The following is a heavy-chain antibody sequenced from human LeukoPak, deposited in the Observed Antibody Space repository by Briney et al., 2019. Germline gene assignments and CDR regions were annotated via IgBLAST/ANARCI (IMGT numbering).Heavy chain of an antibody. V-gene: IGHV3-23*01. CDR2: ISGSGGNT. J-gene: IGHJ4*02. CDR1: GFTFSNYA. D-gene: IGHD2-2*01. CDR3: AKEAQGCSITSCYFDS. Sequence: GGSLRLSCAASGFTFSNYAMSWVRQAPWKGLEWVSAISGSGGNTYYADSVKGRFTISRDNSKNTLFLQMNSLRAEDTAVYYYAKEAQGCSITSCYFDSWGQGTLVTVSS.